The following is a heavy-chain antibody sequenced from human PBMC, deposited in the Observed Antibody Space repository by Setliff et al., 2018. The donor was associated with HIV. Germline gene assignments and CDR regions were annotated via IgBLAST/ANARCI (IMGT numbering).Heavy chain of an antibody. D-gene: IGHD3-22*01. J-gene: IGHJ3*02. Sequence: GGSLRLSCTASGFTFENYWMHWVRQVPGKGLVWVSRINSDGSTTTYADSVKGRFTISRDNANNTMYLQMNSLRADDTALYYCARDTEMITTTDAFDIWGQGTMVTVSS. CDR3: ARDTEMITTTDAFDI. CDR2: INSDGSTT. CDR1: GFTFENYW. V-gene: IGHV3-74*01.